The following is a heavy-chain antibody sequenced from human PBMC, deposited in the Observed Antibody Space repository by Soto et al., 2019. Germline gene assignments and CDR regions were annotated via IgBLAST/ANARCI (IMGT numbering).Heavy chain of an antibody. CDR2: INSDGSST. D-gene: IGHD6-13*01. Sequence: PGGSLRLSCAASGFTFSSYWMHWVRQAPGKGLVWVSRINSDGSSTSYADSVKGRFTISRDNAKNTLYLQMNSLRAEDTALYYCAKSFSSNWYDYFDYWGQGSLVTVSS. J-gene: IGHJ4*02. V-gene: IGHV3-74*01. CDR3: AKSFSSNWYDYFDY. CDR1: GFTFSSYW.